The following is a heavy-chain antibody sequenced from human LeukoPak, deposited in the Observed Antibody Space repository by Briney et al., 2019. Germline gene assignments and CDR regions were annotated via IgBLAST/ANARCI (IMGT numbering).Heavy chain of an antibody. Sequence: ASVKVSCKASGYTFTSYYMHWVRQAPGQGLEWMGIINPSGGSTNYAQKFQGRVTMTRDTSISTAYMELSRLRSDDTAVYYCARAPSRFLEWLLSYWGQGTLVTVSS. CDR1: GYTFTSYY. J-gene: IGHJ4*02. V-gene: IGHV1-2*02. D-gene: IGHD3-3*01. CDR2: INPSGGST. CDR3: ARAPSRFLEWLLSY.